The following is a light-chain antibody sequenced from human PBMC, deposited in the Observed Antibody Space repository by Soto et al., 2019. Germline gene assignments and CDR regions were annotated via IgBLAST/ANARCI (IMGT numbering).Light chain of an antibody. Sequence: QSVLTQPPSVSAAPRQRVTISCSGSNSNIGNNAVNWYQQVPGRAPKLLIHFDDRVPSGISYRFSGSKSGTSASLAISELQSEDEADYYCAAWDDSLNGPVFGGGTKLPVL. CDR2: FDD. J-gene: IGLJ3*02. V-gene: IGLV1-36*01. CDR1: NSNIGNNA. CDR3: AAWDDSLNGPV.